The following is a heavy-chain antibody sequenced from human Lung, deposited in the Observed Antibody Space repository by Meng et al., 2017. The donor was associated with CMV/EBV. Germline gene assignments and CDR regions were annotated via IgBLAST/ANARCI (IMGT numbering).Heavy chain of an antibody. J-gene: IGHJ4*02. D-gene: IGHD3-10*01. Sequence: SXKIPXEASGFTFSSYAMHRVRQAPATGLEWGAVISYYGSNKHYADSVKDRFTISRDNSTNTLYLQMNSLRAEDTAVYYCARERRMGVRYFGLDYWGQGXLVTVSS. CDR3: ARERRMGVRYFGLDY. CDR2: ISYYGSNK. CDR1: GFTFSSYA. V-gene: IGHV3-30*04.